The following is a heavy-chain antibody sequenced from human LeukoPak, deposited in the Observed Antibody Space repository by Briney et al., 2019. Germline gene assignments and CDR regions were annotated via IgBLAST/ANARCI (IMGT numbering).Heavy chain of an antibody. CDR3: ARVSSGDYIDY. V-gene: IGHV3-7*01. CDR2: IKQDGSEK. D-gene: IGHD4-17*01. J-gene: IGHJ4*02. Sequence: GGSLRLSCAASGFTFSSHYMSWVRQAPGKGLEWVANIKQDGSEKHYVDSVKGRFTIFRDNPKNSLYLQLNSLRAEDTAVYYCARVSSGDYIDYWGQGTLVTVSS. CDR1: GFTFSSHY.